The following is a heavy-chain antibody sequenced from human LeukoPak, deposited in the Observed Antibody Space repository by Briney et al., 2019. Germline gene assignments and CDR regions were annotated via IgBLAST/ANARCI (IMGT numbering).Heavy chain of an antibody. CDR3: ARELGDY. V-gene: IGHV3-74*01. CDR2: INSDGSST. Sequence: GGCLRLSCAASGFTFSSSWMHWVRHAPEKGLVWVSRINSDGSSTSYADSVKGRFTISRDNSKNTLYLQMNSLRAEDTAVYYCARELGDYWGQGTLVTVSS. CDR1: GFTFSSSW. J-gene: IGHJ4*02. D-gene: IGHD3-16*01.